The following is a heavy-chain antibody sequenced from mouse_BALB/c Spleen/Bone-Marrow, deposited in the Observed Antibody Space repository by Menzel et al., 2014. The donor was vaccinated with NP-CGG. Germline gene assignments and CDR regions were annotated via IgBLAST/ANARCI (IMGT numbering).Heavy chain of an antibody. CDR1: GYTFTSYY. D-gene: IGHD4-1*01. CDR2: INPSNGGT. Sequence: QVQLQQSGAELVKPGASVKLSCKASGYTFTSYYMYWEKQRPGQGLEWIGEINPSNGGTNFNERFKSRATLTVDKSSSTAYMQLSSLTSGDSAVYYCTRGRTWDFDYWGQGTTLTVSS. J-gene: IGHJ2*01. CDR3: TRGRTWDFDY. V-gene: IGHV1S81*02.